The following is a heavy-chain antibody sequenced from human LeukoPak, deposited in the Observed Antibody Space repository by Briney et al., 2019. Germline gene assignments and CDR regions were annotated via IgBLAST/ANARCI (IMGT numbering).Heavy chain of an antibody. V-gene: IGHV1-18*01. J-gene: IGHJ4*02. CDR3: ARVKSSSWWFYYDSSGRDYFDY. CDR2: ISAYNGNT. CDR1: RYTFTSYG. Sequence: ASVKGSCKATRYTFTSYGISWVRQTPGQGLESMGWISAYNGNTNYAQKLQGRVTMTTDTSTSTAYQELRSLRADDTAVYYCARVKSSSWWFYYDSSGRDYFDYWGQGTLVTVSS. D-gene: IGHD3-22*01.